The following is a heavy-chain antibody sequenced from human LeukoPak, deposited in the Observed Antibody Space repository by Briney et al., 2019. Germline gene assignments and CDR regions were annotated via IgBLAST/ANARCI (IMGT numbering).Heavy chain of an antibody. CDR2: INTNTGNP. V-gene: IGHV7-4-1*02. J-gene: IGHJ6*02. D-gene: IGHD5-18*01. CDR3: ARVDTALNYYGMDV. Sequence: GASVKVSCKASGYTFTSYAMNWVRQAPGQGLEWMGWINTNTGNPTYAQGFTGRFVFSLDTSVSTAYLQISSLKAGDTAVYYCARVDTALNYYGMDVWGQGTTVTVSS. CDR1: GYTFTSYA.